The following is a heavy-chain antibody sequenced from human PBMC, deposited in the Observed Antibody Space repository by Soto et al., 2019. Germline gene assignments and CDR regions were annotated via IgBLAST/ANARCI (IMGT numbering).Heavy chain of an antibody. Sequence: QVQLQESGPGLVKPSGTLSLTCAVSGGSISSSNWWSWVRQPPGKGLEWIGEIYHSGSTNYNPSLKSRVTISVDKSKTQFSLKLSSVTAADTAVYYCAREDETFGELFQGGFDYWGQGTLVTVSS. CDR2: IYHSGST. CDR3: AREDETFGELFQGGFDY. CDR1: GGSISSSNW. D-gene: IGHD3-10*01. V-gene: IGHV4-4*02. J-gene: IGHJ4*02.